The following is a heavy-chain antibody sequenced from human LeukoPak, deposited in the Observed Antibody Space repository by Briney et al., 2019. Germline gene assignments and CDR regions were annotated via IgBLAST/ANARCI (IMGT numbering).Heavy chain of an antibody. CDR2: IYSGGST. V-gene: IGHV3-53*01. CDR1: GFTVSSNY. J-gene: IGHJ4*02. D-gene: IGHD6-19*01. Sequence: PGGSLRLSCAASGFTVSSNYMSWVRQAPGKGLEWVSVIYSGGSTYYADSVKGRFTISRDNSKNTLYLQMNSLRAEDTAVYYCARDQYSSGWHEDYWGQGTLVTVSS. CDR3: ARDQYSSGWHEDY.